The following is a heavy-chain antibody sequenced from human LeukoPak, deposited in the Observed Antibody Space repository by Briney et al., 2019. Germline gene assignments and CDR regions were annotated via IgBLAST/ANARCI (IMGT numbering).Heavy chain of an antibody. V-gene: IGHV3-33*01. CDR1: GFTFSSYG. J-gene: IGHJ5*02. Sequence: GRSLRLSCAASGFTFSSYGMHWVRQAPGKGLERVAVIWYDGSNKYYADSVKGRFTISRDNSKNTLYLQMNSLRAEDTAVYYCAREGYGSGSYYNVGWRDWFDPWGQGTLVTVSS. CDR3: AREGYGSGSYYNVGWRDWFDP. CDR2: IWYDGSNK. D-gene: IGHD3-10*01.